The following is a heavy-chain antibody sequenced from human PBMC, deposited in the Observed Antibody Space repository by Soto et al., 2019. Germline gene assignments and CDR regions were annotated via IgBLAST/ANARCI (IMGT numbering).Heavy chain of an antibody. J-gene: IGHJ5*02. CDR3: ARDQVTATPSGWFDP. V-gene: IGHV4-30-4*01. Sequence: SETLSLTCTVSGGSISSGDYYWSWIRQPPGKGLEWIGYIYYSGSTYYNPSLKSRVTISVDTSKNQFSLKLSSVTAADTAVYYCARDQVTATPSGWFDPWGQGTLVTVSS. CDR2: IYYSGST. D-gene: IGHD2-21*02. CDR1: GGSISSGDYY.